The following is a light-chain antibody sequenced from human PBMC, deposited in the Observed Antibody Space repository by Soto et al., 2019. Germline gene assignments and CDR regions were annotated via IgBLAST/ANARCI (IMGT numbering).Light chain of an antibody. CDR1: QSVSSSY. CDR3: QQYGSSPPDPDWEDT. J-gene: IGKJ2*01. CDR2: GAS. V-gene: IGKV3-20*01. Sequence: EIVLTQSPGTLSLSPGERATLSCRASQSVSSSYLAWYQQKPGQAPRLLIYGASSRATGIPDRFSGSGSGTDFTLTISRLEPEDFAVYYCQQYGSSPPDPDWEDTFGQGTKLEIK.